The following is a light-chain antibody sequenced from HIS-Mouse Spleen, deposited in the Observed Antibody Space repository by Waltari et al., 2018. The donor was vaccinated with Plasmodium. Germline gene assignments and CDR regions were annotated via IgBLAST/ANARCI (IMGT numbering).Light chain of an antibody. CDR3: QAWDSSTVV. J-gene: IGLJ2*01. Sequence: SYELTQQPSVSVSQGQTASITCPGDNLGDKFACWFQQKPGQSPVLVTYQDSKRPSGIPERFSGSNSGNTATLTVSGTQAMDEADYYCQAWDSSTVVFGGGTKLTVL. CDR1: NLGDKF. CDR2: QDS. V-gene: IGLV3-1*01.